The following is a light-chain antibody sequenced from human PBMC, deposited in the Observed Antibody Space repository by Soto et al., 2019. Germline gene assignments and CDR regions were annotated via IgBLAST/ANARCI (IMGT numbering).Light chain of an antibody. Sequence: DIQLTQSPSFLSPSIGESVTITCRASQVISTSLAWYQVKPGKAPKLLIYAASTLESGVPSRFSATVSGTEFSITITSLQPEDFATYCCQQLFDSPIHFGQGTRLAIK. CDR1: QVISTS. CDR2: AAS. J-gene: IGKJ5*01. CDR3: QQLFDSPIH. V-gene: IGKV1-9*01.